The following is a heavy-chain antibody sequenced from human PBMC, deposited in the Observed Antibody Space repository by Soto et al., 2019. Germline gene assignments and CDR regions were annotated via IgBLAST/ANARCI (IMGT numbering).Heavy chain of an antibody. V-gene: IGHV3-74*01. CDR3: ARDSYSSGTH. J-gene: IGHJ4*02. CDR2: ISNDESST. Sequence: EVQLVESGGGLVQPGGSLRLSCAVSGFPFSSNWMHWVRQAPGKGLVWVSRISNDESSTTYADSVRGRFTSSRDNAKNTLYLQMHSLGAEDTGVYYCARDSYSSGTHWGQGTLVTVSS. D-gene: IGHD6-25*01. CDR1: GFPFSSNW.